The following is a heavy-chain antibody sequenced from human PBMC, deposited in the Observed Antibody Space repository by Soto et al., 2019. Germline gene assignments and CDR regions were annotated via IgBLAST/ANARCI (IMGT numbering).Heavy chain of an antibody. CDR1: GGTFSSYA. J-gene: IGHJ6*02. Sequence: ASVKVSCKASGGTFSSYAISWVRQAPGQGLEWMGGIIPIFGTANYAQKFQGRVTITADESTSTAYMELSSLRSEDTAVYYCAREGLLWFGELLSPPYYYGMDVWGQGTTVTVSS. D-gene: IGHD3-10*01. CDR2: IIPIFGTA. CDR3: AREGLLWFGELLSPPYYYGMDV. V-gene: IGHV1-69*13.